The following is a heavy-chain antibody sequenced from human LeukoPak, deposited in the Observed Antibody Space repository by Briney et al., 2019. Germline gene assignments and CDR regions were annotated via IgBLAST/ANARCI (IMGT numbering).Heavy chain of an antibody. CDR3: ARDLDYGDYWDWFDP. Sequence: SETLSLTCTVSGGSISSSSYYWGWIRQPPGKGLEWIGSIYYSGSTYYNPSLKSRVTISVDTSKNQFSLKLSSVTAADTAVYYCARDLDYGDYWDWFDPWGQGTLVTVSS. J-gene: IGHJ5*02. CDR2: IYYSGST. D-gene: IGHD4-17*01. CDR1: GGSISSSSYY. V-gene: IGHV4-39*07.